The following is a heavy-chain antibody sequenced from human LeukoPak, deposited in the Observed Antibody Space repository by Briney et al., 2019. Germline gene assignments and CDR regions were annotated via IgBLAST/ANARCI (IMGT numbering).Heavy chain of an antibody. V-gene: IGHV3-23*01. D-gene: IGHD4-23*01. J-gene: IGHJ5*02. CDR2: ISGSGGST. Sequence: GGSLRLSCAASGFTFSSYAMSWVRQAPGKGLEWVSTISGSGGSTYYADSVKGRFTISRDNSKNILYLQMNSLRVEDTAQYFCANDRDCSGISCYRTAFDHWGQGTLVAVSS. CDR1: GFTFSSYA. CDR3: ANDRDCSGISCYRTAFDH.